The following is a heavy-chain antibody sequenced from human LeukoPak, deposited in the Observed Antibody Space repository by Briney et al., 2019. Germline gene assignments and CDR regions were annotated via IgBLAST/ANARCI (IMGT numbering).Heavy chain of an antibody. CDR1: GGSFSGYY. CDR2: INHSGST. CDR3: ARGVFPRAFDI. V-gene: IGHV4-34*01. Sequence: PSETLSLTCAVYGGSFSGYYWSWIRQPPGKGLEWIGEINHSGSTNYNPSLKSRVTISVDTSKNQLSLKLSSVTAADTAVYYCARGVFPRAFDIWGQGTMVTVSS. J-gene: IGHJ3*02.